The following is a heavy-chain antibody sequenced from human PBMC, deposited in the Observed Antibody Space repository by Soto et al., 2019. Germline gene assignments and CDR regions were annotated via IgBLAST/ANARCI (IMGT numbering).Heavy chain of an antibody. J-gene: IGHJ4*02. Sequence: SLSCSVSAYYISSGYYWGWIRQPPGKGLEWMGRIYHSGSTYYNPSLKSGVTISVDASKNQFSMKLSSVTAADTAVHYCARSSIAARGHDYWGQGSRVTVSS. D-gene: IGHD6-6*01. V-gene: IGHV4-38-2*01. CDR2: IYHSGST. CDR3: ARSSIAARGHDY. CDR1: AYYISSGYY.